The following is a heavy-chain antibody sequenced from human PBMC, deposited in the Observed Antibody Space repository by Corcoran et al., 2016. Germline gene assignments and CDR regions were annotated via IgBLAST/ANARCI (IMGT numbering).Heavy chain of an antibody. D-gene: IGHD2-15*01. J-gene: IGHJ4*02. V-gene: IGHV1-8*01. CDR3: ARGYCSGGTCYSAY. Sequence: QVQLVQSGAEVKRPGASVKVSCKASGYTFSTSDINWVRQATGQGLEWVGRMTPKSGKTDYAQKFQGRVTITKDTSISTAYMELSSLRPEDTAVYYCARGYCSGGTCYSAYWGQGTLVTVSS. CDR2: MTPKSGKT. CDR1: GYTFSTSD.